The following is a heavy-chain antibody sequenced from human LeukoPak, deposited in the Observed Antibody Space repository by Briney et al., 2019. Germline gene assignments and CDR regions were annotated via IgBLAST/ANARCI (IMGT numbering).Heavy chain of an antibody. J-gene: IGHJ4*02. D-gene: IGHD3-22*01. CDR2: ISAYNGNT. CDR1: GYTFTSYY. Sequence: ASVKVSCKASGYTFTSYYMHWVRQAPGQGLEWMGWISAYNGNTNYAQKLQGRVTMTTDTSTSTAYMELRSLRSDDTAVYYCARDEFQNYYDSSGYYYTYWGQGTLVTVSS. CDR3: ARDEFQNYYDSSGYYYTY. V-gene: IGHV1-18*04.